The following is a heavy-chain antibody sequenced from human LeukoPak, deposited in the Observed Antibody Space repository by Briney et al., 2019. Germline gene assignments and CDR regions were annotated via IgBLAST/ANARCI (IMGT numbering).Heavy chain of an antibody. V-gene: IGHV3-21*01. Sequence: GGSLRLSCAASGFTFSSYSMNWVRQAPGKGLEWVSSISSSSSYIYYADSVKGRFTISRDNAKNSLYLQMNSLRAEDTAVYYCARDKEVRYSSGWSSRYYYYYGMDVWGQGTTVTVSS. CDR3: ARDKEVRYSSGWSSRYYYYYGMDV. CDR1: GFTFSSYS. J-gene: IGHJ6*02. D-gene: IGHD6-19*01. CDR2: ISSSSSYI.